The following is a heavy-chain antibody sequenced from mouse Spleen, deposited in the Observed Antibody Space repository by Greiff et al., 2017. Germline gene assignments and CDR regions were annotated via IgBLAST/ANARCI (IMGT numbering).Heavy chain of an antibody. CDR2: INPNNGGT. CDR1: GYTFTDYY. V-gene: IGHV1-26*01. CDR3: ARRWDVPYYYAMDY. J-gene: IGHJ4*01. D-gene: IGHD4-1*01. Sequence: VQLQQSGPELVKPGASVKISCKASGYTFTDYYMNWVKQSHGKSLEWIGDINPNNGGTSYNQKFKGKATLTVDKSSSTAYMELRSLTSEDSAVYYCARRWDVPYYYAMDYWGQGTSVTVSS.